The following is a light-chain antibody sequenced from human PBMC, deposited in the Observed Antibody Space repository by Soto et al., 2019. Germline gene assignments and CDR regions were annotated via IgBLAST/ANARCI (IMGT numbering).Light chain of an antibody. CDR3: AAWDDSLNGPV. CDR1: SSNIGNNA. J-gene: IGLJ3*02. CDR2: YDD. Sequence: QSVLTQPPSVSAAPRQRVTISCSGSSSNIGNNAVNWYQQFPGKAPKLLINYDDRVPSGVSDRFSGSKSGTSASLAIIGVQSEDEADYYCAAWDDSLNGPVFGGWTKLTVL. V-gene: IGLV1-36*01.